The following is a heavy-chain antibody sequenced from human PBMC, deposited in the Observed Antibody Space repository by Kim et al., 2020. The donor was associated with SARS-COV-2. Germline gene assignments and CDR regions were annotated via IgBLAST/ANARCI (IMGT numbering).Heavy chain of an antibody. J-gene: IGHJ5*02. V-gene: IGHV1-69*13. CDR2: IIPIFGTA. CDR1: GGTFSSYA. Sequence: SVKVSCKASGGTFSSYAISWVRQAPGQGLEWMGGIIPIFGTANYAQKFQGRVTITADESTSTAYMELSSLRSEDTAVYYCARKVESRWKFDPWGQGTLVTVSS. D-gene: IGHD1-1*01. CDR3: ARKVESRWKFDP.